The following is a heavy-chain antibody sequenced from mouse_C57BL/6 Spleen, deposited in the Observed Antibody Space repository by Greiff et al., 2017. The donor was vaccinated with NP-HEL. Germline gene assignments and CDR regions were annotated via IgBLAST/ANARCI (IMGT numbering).Heavy chain of an antibody. CDR2: ISYDGSN. D-gene: IGHD2-1*01. J-gene: IGHJ4*01. Sequence: EVKLEESGPGLVKPSQSLSLTCSVTGYSITSGYYWNWIRQFPGNKLEWMGYISYDGSNNYNPSLKNRISITRDTSKNQFFLKLNSVTTEDTATYYCARGSFYLYGNYDYAMDYWGQGTSVTVSS. V-gene: IGHV3-6*01. CDR1: GYSITSGYY. CDR3: ARGSFYLYGNYDYAMDY.